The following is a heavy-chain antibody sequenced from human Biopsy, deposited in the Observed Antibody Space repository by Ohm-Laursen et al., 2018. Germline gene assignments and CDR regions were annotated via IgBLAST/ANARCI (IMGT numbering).Heavy chain of an antibody. CDR3: ARTPGKAVAGRFLDL. V-gene: IGHV4-4*07. Sequence: TLSLTCSVSGGSTNDYFWSWTRQPAGETLEWIGRIYSSGGSSYNPSLKSRISMSMDTSNNQFSLTLTSVTAADTAVYYCARTPGKAVAGRFLDLWGRGTLVTVSS. CDR1: GGSTNDYF. D-gene: IGHD6-19*01. J-gene: IGHJ2*01. CDR2: IYSSGGS.